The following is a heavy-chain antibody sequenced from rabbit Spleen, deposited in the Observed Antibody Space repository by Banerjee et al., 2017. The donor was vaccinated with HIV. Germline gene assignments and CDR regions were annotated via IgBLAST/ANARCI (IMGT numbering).Heavy chain of an antibody. V-gene: IGHV1S40*01. CDR2: IGTGSSGSS. CDR1: GFSFSSGYD. CDR3: ARDSGSSFSSYGMDL. D-gene: IGHD8-1*01. Sequence: QSLEESGGGLVQQAGSLILTCKASGFSFSSGYDMSWVRQAPGKGLEWVACIGTGSSGSSGYATWAKGRFTISKTSSTTVTLQMTSLTAADTATYFCARDSGSSFSSYGMDLWGPGTLVTVS. J-gene: IGHJ6*01.